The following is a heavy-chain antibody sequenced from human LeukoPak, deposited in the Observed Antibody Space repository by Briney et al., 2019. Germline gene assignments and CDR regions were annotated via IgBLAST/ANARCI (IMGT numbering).Heavy chain of an antibody. CDR1: GFTFSDCA. Sequence: GGSLRLSCAASGFTFSDCAMAWVRQAPGKGLEWVAVISYDGSNKYYADSVKGRFTISRDNSKNTLYLQMNSLRAEDTAVYYCARDNREQQLVPPTFDYWGQGTLVTVSS. J-gene: IGHJ4*02. CDR2: ISYDGSNK. V-gene: IGHV3-30-3*01. CDR3: ARDNREQQLVPPTFDY. D-gene: IGHD6-13*01.